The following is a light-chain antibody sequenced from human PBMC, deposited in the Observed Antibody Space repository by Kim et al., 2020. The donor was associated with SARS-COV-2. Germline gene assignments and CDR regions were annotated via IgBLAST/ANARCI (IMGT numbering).Light chain of an antibody. J-gene: IGKJ2*01. CDR2: AAC. Sequence: LTPGDGATLSCRTNQTLNSGYLAWYQQKRDQAPRLLIVAACSRATGVPERFAGSGSGRVFTLTISRLETEDVAVYYCQQYGRAPYTFGQGTKLEI. V-gene: IGKV3-20*01. CDR1: QTLNSGY. CDR3: QQYGRAPYT.